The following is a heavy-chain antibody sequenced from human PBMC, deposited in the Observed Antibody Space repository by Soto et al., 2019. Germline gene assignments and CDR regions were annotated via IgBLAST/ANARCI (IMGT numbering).Heavy chain of an antibody. CDR3: ARTAPMDAGDKYYYDF. J-gene: IGHJ4*02. CDR1: GGTFSTFG. V-gene: IGHV1-69*13. Sequence: SVKVSCKASGGTFSTFGISWVRQAPGQGLEWMGGIIPFFGTAKYSQKFEDRITITADESTNTVYMDLRSLTSEDTAIYYCARTAPMDAGDKYYYDFWGQGALVTVS. D-gene: IGHD3-16*01. CDR2: IIPFFGTA.